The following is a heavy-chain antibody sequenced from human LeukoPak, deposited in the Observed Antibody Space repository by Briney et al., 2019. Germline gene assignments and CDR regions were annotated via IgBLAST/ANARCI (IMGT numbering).Heavy chain of an antibody. CDR3: ARRMGYGSGSYYSPFDY. J-gene: IGHJ4*02. Sequence: PSETLSLTCTVSGGSISSGGYYWSWIRQPPGKGLEWIGHIYYSGSTNYNPSLKSRVTISVDTSKNQFSLKLSSVTAADTAVYYCARRMGYGSGSYYSPFDYWGQGTLVTVSS. CDR1: GGSISSGGYY. CDR2: IYYSGST. D-gene: IGHD3-10*01. V-gene: IGHV4-61*08.